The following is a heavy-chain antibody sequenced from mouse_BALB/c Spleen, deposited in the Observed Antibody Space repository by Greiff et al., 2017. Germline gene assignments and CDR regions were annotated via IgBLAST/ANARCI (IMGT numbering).Heavy chain of an antibody. V-gene: IGHV5-12-2*01. CDR1: GFTFSSYT. J-gene: IGHJ4*01. Sequence: DVMLVESGGGLVQPGGSLKLSCAASGFTFSSYTMSWVRQTPEKRLEWVAYISNGGGSTYYPDTVKGRFTISRDNAKNTLYLQMSSLKSEDTAMYYCARPLLYDYDDGYAMDYWGQGTSVTVSS. CDR2: ISNGGGST. D-gene: IGHD2-4*01. CDR3: ARPLLYDYDDGYAMDY.